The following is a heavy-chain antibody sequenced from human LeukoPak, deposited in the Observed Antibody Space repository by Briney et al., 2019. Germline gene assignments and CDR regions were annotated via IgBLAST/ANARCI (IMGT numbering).Heavy chain of an antibody. D-gene: IGHD6-19*01. Sequence: GGSLRLSCAASGFTFSSYSMNWVRQAPGKGLEWVSSISSSSSYIYYADSVKGRFTISRDNAKNSLYLQMNSLRAEDTAVYYCARNHGSGWYYFDYWGQGTLVTVSS. CDR1: GFTFSSYS. J-gene: IGHJ4*02. CDR2: ISSSSSYI. CDR3: ARNHGSGWYYFDY. V-gene: IGHV3-21*01.